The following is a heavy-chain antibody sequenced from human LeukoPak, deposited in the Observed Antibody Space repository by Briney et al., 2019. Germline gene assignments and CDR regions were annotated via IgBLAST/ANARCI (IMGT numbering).Heavy chain of an antibody. CDR3: AKALVATASYFDY. D-gene: IGHD5-12*01. J-gene: IGHJ4*02. Sequence: GGSLRLSCAASGFTFNSYGMNWVRQAPGKGLEWVAVISNDGSNQYYADSVKGRFTISRDNSRSTLYLQMNSLRIEDTAVYYCAKALVATASYFDYWGQGTRVTVSS. V-gene: IGHV3-30*18. CDR2: ISNDGSNQ. CDR1: GFTFNSYG.